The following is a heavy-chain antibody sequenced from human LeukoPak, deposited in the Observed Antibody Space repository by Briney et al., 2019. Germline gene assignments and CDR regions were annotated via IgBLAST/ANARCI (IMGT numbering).Heavy chain of an antibody. CDR2: ISWDGGST. D-gene: IGHD3-16*01. V-gene: IGHV3-43*01. J-gene: IGHJ4*02. CDR3: AKDEEGVILH. Sequence: GGSLRLSCAASGFTSDDYTMHWVRQAPGKGLEWVSLISWDGGSTYYADSVKGRFTISRDNSKNSLYLQMNSLRTEDTALYYCAKDEEGVILHWGQGTLVTVSS. CDR1: GFTSDDYT.